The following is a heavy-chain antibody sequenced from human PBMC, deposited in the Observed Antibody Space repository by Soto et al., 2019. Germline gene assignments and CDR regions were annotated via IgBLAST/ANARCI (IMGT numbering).Heavy chain of an antibody. J-gene: IGHJ6*02. Sequence: QVQLQESGPGLVKPSQTLSLTCTVSGGSINSGGYYWGWIRQHPGKGLEWIGYIYYSGNTYYNPSLKSLVTISVDTSKNQFSLKLSSVTAADTAVYYCARGKRYSSSWYGYYYYGMDVWGQGTTVTVSS. CDR1: GGSINSGGYY. CDR3: ARGKRYSSSWYGYYYYGMDV. D-gene: IGHD6-13*01. V-gene: IGHV4-31*01. CDR2: IYYSGNT.